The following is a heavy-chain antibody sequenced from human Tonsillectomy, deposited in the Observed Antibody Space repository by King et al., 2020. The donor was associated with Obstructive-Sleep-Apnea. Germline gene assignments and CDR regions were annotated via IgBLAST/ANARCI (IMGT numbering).Heavy chain of an antibody. CDR2: MYYSGNT. D-gene: IGHD5-12*01. CDR3: AINRGVEDSGGYGDYFDY. V-gene: IGHV4-59*08. CDR1: GDSISNYY. Sequence: VQLQESGPGLVKASETLSLTCTVSGDSISNYYWSWIRQPPGKGLEWIGYMYYSGNTNYNPSLKSRVTMSVDTSNIQFSLRLSSGTAADTAVYYCAINRGVEDSGGYGDYFDYWGQGTLVTVSS. J-gene: IGHJ4*02.